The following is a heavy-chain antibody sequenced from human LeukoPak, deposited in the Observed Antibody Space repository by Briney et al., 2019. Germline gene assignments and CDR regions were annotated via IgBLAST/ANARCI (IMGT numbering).Heavy chain of an antibody. V-gene: IGHV3-33*01. J-gene: IGHJ5*02. D-gene: IGHD3-16*01. CDR3: ARDGSPPGGLNWFDP. Sequence: GRSLRLSCAASGFTFSSYGMHWVRQAPGKGLEWVAVIWYGGSNKYYADSVKGRFTISRDNSKNTLYLQMNSLRAEDTAVYYCARDGSPPGGLNWFDPWGQGTLVTVSS. CDR1: GFTFSSYG. CDR2: IWYGGSNK.